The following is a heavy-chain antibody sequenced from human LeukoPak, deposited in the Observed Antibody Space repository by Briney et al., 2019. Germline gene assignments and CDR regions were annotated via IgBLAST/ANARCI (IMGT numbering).Heavy chain of an antibody. CDR3: VKVPLRPYYFDY. D-gene: IGHD4-17*01. CDR2: ISSNGGST. CDR1: GFLLSNYA. V-gene: IGHV3-64D*06. Sequence: PGGPRSLSCSASGFLLSNYAMAGSRQAPGKGLGYVSGISSNGGSTYYADSVKGRFTISRDNSKNTLSLQMSSLRVEDTAVYYCVKVPLRPYYFDYWGQGTLVTVSS. J-gene: IGHJ4*02.